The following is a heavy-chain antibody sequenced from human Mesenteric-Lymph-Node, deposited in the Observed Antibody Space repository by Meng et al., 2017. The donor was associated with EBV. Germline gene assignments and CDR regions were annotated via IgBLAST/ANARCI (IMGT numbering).Heavy chain of an antibody. Sequence: EVQLVESGXXXXXLXXAXXLSCAASGFTFSNYAMNWVRQAPGKGLEWVSSISTSGNYIYYADSVKGRFTISRDNAEHSVYLQMNSLRVEDTAVFYCARDLADGGNFDLWGRGTLVTVSS. CDR3: ARDLADGGNFDL. V-gene: IGHV3-21*02. CDR1: GFTFSNYA. CDR2: ISTSGNYI. J-gene: IGHJ2*01.